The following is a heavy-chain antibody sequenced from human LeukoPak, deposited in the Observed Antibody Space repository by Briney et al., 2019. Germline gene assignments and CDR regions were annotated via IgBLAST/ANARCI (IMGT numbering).Heavy chain of an antibody. J-gene: IGHJ6*03. CDR1: GGTFSSYA. D-gene: IGHD6-13*01. V-gene: IGHV1-18*01. CDR3: ARTYSSSWSLYYYYYYYMDV. CDR2: ISAYNGNT. Sequence: ASVKVSCKASGGTFSSYAISWVRQAPGQGLEWMGWISAYNGNTNYAQKLQGRVTMTTDTSTSTAYMELRSLRSDDTAVYYCARTYSSSWSLYYYYYYYMDVWGKGTTVTVSS.